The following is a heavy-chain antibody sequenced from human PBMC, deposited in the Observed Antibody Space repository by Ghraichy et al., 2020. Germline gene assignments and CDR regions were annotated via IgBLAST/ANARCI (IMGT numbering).Heavy chain of an antibody. V-gene: IGHV3-21*01. CDR1: GFTFSSYS. Sequence: GGSLRLSCAASGFTFSSYSMNWVRQAPGKGLEWVSSISSSSYIYYADSVKGRFTISRDNAKNSLYLQMNSLRAEDTAVYYCARLYDILTGPYYYYGMDVWGQGTTVTVSS. D-gene: IGHD3-9*01. CDR2: ISSSSYI. J-gene: IGHJ6*02. CDR3: ARLYDILTGPYYYYGMDV.